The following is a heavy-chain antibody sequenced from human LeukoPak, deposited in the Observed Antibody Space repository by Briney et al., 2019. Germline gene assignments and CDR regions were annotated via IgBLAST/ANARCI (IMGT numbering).Heavy chain of an antibody. Sequence: GGSLRLSCTASGLTFSTSGFNWVRQAPGKGLVWISRIDNDGSDTIYADSVKGRFTISRDNAKNTLYLQMNSLRAEDTAVYYCARGGYHHGFDIWGQGTMVTVPS. J-gene: IGHJ3*02. CDR3: ARGGYHHGFDI. CDR1: GLTFSTSG. V-gene: IGHV3-74*01. CDR2: IDNDGSDT. D-gene: IGHD5-18*01.